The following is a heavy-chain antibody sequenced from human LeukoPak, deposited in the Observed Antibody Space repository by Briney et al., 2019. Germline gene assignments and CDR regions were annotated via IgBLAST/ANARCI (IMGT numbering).Heavy chain of an antibody. CDR2: IYYSGST. CDR3: ARGGGAAAGT. J-gene: IGHJ4*02. V-gene: IGHV4-31*03. D-gene: IGHD6-13*01. Sequence: SETLSLTCTVSGGSISSGGYYWSWIRQHPGKGLEWIGYIYYSGSTYYNPSLKSRVTISVDTSKDQFSLKLNSVTAADTAVYYCARGGGAAAGTWGQGTLVTVSS. CDR1: GGSISSGGYY.